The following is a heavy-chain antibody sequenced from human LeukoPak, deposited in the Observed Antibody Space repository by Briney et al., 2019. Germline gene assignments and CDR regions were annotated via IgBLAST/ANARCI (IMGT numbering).Heavy chain of an antibody. CDR3: ARHYYYDSSGLDY. V-gene: IGHV4-34*01. D-gene: IGHD3-22*01. Sequence: PSETLSLTCAVYGGSFSGYYWSWIRQPPGKGLEWIGEINHSGSTNYNPSLKSRVTISVDTSKNQFSLKLSSVTAADTAVYYCARHYYYDSSGLDYWGQGTLVTVSS. CDR1: GGSFSGYY. CDR2: INHSGST. J-gene: IGHJ4*02.